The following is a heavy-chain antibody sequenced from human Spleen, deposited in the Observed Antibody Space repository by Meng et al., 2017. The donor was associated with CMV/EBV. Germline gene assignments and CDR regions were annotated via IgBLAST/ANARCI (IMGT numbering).Heavy chain of an antibody. V-gene: IGHV1-18*01. CDR2: ISAYNGNT. Sequence: CKTSGYTFSTYGFSWVRQAPGQGLEWMGWISAYNGNTDYAQKLQDRLIMTIDTFTSTAYMELRSLRSDDTAVYYCARHPDFWSGHPDYWGQGTLVTVSS. CDR1: GYTFSTYG. J-gene: IGHJ4*02. D-gene: IGHD3-3*01. CDR3: ARHPDFWSGHPDY.